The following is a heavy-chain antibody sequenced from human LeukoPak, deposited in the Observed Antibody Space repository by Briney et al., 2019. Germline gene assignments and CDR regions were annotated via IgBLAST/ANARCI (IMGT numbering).Heavy chain of an antibody. CDR2: ISGSGGST. CDR1: GFTFSSYA. D-gene: IGHD6-19*01. J-gene: IGHJ4*02. Sequence: GGSLRLSCAASGFTFSSYAMSWVRQAPGKGLEWVSAISGSGGSTYYADSVKGRFTISRDNSKNTLYLQMNSLRAEDTAVYYCAKVPPLTHIGSGWHSIDYWGQGTLVTVSA. CDR3: AKVPPLTHIGSGWHSIDY. V-gene: IGHV3-23*01.